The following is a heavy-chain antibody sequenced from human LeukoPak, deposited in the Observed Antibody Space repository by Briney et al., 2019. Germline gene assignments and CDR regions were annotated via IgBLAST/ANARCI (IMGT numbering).Heavy chain of an antibody. CDR2: INPSGGST. V-gene: IGHV1-46*01. Sequence: ASVKVSCKASGYTFTSYYIHWVRQAPGQGLEWMGIINPSGGSTSYAQKFQGRVTVTRDMSTSTVYMELSSLRSEDTAVYYCARGRGYCSSTSCYENDYWGQGTLVTVSS. D-gene: IGHD2-2*01. J-gene: IGHJ4*02. CDR3: ARGRGYCSSTSCYENDY. CDR1: GYTFTSYY.